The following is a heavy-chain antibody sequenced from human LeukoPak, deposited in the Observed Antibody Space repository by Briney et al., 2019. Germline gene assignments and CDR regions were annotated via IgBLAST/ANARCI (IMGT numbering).Heavy chain of an antibody. J-gene: IGHJ4*02. Sequence: PSETLSLTCTVSGGSISSTSYYWGYIRQPPGKGLEWIGSVSYSGSTYYNPSLKSRVTISVDTSKNQFSLSLSSVTAADTAVYYCARNLPVGSTPIYYFDSWGQGTLVTVSS. V-gene: IGHV4-39*01. CDR1: GGSISSTSYY. CDR3: ARNLPVGSTPIYYFDS. D-gene: IGHD1-26*01. CDR2: VSYSGST.